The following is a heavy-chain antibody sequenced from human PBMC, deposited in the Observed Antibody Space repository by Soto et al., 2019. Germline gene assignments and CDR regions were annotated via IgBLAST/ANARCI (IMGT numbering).Heavy chain of an antibody. CDR1: GGSISSGGYY. CDR3: ARVDRSPGYNWFDP. Sequence: PSETLSLTCTVSGGSISSGGYYWSWIRQHPGKGLEWIGYIYYSGSTYYNPSLKSRVTISVDTSKNQFSLKLSSVTAADTAVYYWARVDRSPGYNWFDPWGQGTLVTVSS. CDR2: IYYSGST. V-gene: IGHV4-31*03. J-gene: IGHJ5*02.